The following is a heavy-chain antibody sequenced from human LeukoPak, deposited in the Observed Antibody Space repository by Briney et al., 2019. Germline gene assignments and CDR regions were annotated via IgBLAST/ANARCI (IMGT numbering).Heavy chain of an antibody. J-gene: IGHJ6*02. CDR1: GYTFTSYG. V-gene: IGHV1-69*13. Sequence: GASVKVSCKASGYTFTSYGISWVRQAPGQGLEWMGGIIPIFGTANYAQKFQGRVTITADESTSTAYMELSSLRSEDTAVYYCASYCSSTSCANYYYYYGMDVWGQGTTVTVSS. CDR2: IIPIFGTA. D-gene: IGHD2-2*01. CDR3: ASYCSSTSCANYYYYYGMDV.